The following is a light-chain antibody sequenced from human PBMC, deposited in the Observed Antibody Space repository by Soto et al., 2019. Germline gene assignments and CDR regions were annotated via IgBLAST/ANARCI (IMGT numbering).Light chain of an antibody. CDR1: QSVSSK. CDR2: GAS. J-gene: IGKJ1*01. Sequence: EIVMNQSPATLSVSTGERATLSCRASQSVSSKLAWYQQKPGQAPRLLIYGASTRATGIPARFGGSGSGTEFTLTISSLQSEDFAVYYCQQYNNWPRTFGQGTKVDIK. V-gene: IGKV3-15*01. CDR3: QQYNNWPRT.